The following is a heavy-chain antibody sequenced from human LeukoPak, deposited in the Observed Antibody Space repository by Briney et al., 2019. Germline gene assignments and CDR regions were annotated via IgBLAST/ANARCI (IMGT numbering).Heavy chain of an antibody. CDR3: AREGGGIVVVPAAPTEYFQH. V-gene: IGHV1-2*02. J-gene: IGHJ1*01. Sequence: ASVKVSCKASGYTFTGYYMHWGRQAPGQGPEGMGWINPNSVGTNYAQKFQGRVTMTRYTSISTAYMELSRLRSDDTAVYYCAREGGGIVVVPAAPTEYFQHWGQGTLVTVSS. D-gene: IGHD2-2*01. CDR1: GYTFTGYY. CDR2: INPNSVGT.